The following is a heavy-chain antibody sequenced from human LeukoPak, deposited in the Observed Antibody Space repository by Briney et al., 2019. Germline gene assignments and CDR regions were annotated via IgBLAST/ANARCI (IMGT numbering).Heavy chain of an antibody. CDR3: ARTGDSHY. Sequence: PGGSLTLSCVASGFTFSNYWMSWARQAPGKGVEWVANIKQDGSEKYYVDSVKGGFTISRDNAKNSLYLQMISLRAEDTAVYYCARTGDSHYWGQGTLVTVSS. D-gene: IGHD7-27*01. CDR2: IKQDGSEK. J-gene: IGHJ4*02. CDR1: GFTFSNYW. V-gene: IGHV3-7*03.